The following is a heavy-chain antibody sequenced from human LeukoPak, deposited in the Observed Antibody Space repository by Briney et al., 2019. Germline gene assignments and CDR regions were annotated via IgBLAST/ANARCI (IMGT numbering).Heavy chain of an antibody. CDR2: MKQDGSEK. J-gene: IGHJ5*02. V-gene: IGHV3-7*03. CDR3: ARRVVVVPAAMPGSENWFDP. Sequence: GGSLRLSCAASGFTFSSYWMSWVRQAPGKGLEWVANMKQDGSEKYYVDSVKGRFTISRDDAKNSLYLQMNSLRAEDTAVYYCARRVVVVPAAMPGSENWFDPWGQGTLVTVSS. D-gene: IGHD2-2*01. CDR1: GFTFSSYW.